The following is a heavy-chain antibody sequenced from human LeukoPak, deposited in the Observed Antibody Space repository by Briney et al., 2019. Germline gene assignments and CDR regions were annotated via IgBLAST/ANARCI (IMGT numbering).Heavy chain of an antibody. V-gene: IGHV4-38-2*01. CDR2: IYHSGST. Sequence: SETLSLTCAVSGYSISSGYYWGWIRQPPGKGLEWIGSIYHSGSTYYNPSLKSRVTKSVDTSKNQFSLKLSSVTAADTAVYYCATLDPYYYDSSGYYNYYYYMDVWGKGTTVTVSS. CDR1: GYSISSGYY. J-gene: IGHJ6*03. D-gene: IGHD3-22*01. CDR3: ATLDPYYYDSSGYYNYYYYMDV.